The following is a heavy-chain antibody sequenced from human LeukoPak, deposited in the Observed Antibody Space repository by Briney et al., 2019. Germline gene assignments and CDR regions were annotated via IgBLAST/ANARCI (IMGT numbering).Heavy chain of an antibody. D-gene: IGHD1-1*01. V-gene: IGHV4-34*01. J-gene: IGHJ6*02. CDR2: INHSGST. Sequence: SETLSLTCAVYGGSFSGYYWSWIRQPPGKGLEWIGEINHSGSTNYNPSLKSRGTISVDTSKNQFSLKLSSVPAADTAVYYCARRPYNWNDEHYYYYGMDVWGQGTTVTVSS. CDR1: GGSFSGYY. CDR3: ARRPYNWNDEHYYYYGMDV.